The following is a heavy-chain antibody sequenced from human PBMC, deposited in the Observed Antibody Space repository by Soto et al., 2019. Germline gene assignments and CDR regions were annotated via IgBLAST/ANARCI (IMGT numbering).Heavy chain of an antibody. CDR2: IYYSGST. V-gene: IGHV4-61*01. D-gene: IGHD1-26*01. CDR1: GGSVSSDSYY. Sequence: LSLTCTVSGGSVSSDSYYWTWIRQPPGKGLEWIGYIYYSGSTDYNPSLKSRVIISVDTSKNQFSLKLTSVTAADTAVYYCARGVVGATMIFDYWGQGTLVTVSS. J-gene: IGHJ4*02. CDR3: ARGVVGATMIFDY.